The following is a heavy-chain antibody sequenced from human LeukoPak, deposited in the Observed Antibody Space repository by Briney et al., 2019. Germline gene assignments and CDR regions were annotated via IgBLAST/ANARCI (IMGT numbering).Heavy chain of an antibody. J-gene: IGHJ4*02. CDR1: GYTFTSYG. Sequence: ASVKVSCKASGYTFTSYGISWVRQAPGQGLEWMGWISAYNGNTNYAQELQGRVTMTTDTSTSTAYMELRSLRSDDTAVYYCAREESYYYDSSGYYGYFDYWGQGTLVTVSS. CDR3: AREESYYYDSSGYYGYFDY. V-gene: IGHV1-18*01. CDR2: ISAYNGNT. D-gene: IGHD3-22*01.